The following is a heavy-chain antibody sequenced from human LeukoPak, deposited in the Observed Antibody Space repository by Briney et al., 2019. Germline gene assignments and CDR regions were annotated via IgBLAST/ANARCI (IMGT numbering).Heavy chain of an antibody. V-gene: IGHV1-8*01. CDR3: ARGGFGSGSYSDY. CDR2: MNPNSGDT. Sequence: ASVKVSCKASGYTFTSYDINWVRQATGQGLEWMGWMNPNSGDTGYVQKFQGRVTMTRDTSISTAYMELSSLRSEDTAVYYCARGGFGSGSYSDYWGQGPLVTVSS. J-gene: IGHJ4*02. D-gene: IGHD3-10*01. CDR1: GYTFTSYD.